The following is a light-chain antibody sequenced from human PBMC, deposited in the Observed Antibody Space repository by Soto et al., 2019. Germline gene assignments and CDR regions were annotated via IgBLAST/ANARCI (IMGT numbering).Light chain of an antibody. CDR3: HQYCNTPYT. CDR1: QSVSYTSNSKNL. V-gene: IGKV4-1*01. J-gene: IGKJ2*01. CDR2: WAS. Sequence: DIVMTQSPDSLAVSLGERATINCKSSQSVSYTSNSKNLLAWYQQKPGQPPKLLIYWASTRESGVPDRFSGSGSGTDFTLTISSLQAEDVAVYYCHQYCNTPYTFCQGTKLEIK.